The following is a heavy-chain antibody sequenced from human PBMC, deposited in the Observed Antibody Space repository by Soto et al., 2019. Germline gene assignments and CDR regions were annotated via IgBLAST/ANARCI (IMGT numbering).Heavy chain of an antibody. J-gene: IGHJ6*02. CDR2: IGTAGDT. CDR1: GFTFSSYD. Sequence: GGSLRLSCAASGFTFSSYDMHWVRQATGKGLEWVSAIGTAGDTYYPGSVKGRFTISRENAKNSLYLQMNSLRAGDTAVYYCARGYYYDSSGYRYYYGMDVWGPGTTVTVSS. CDR3: ARGYYYDSSGYRYYYGMDV. D-gene: IGHD3-22*01. V-gene: IGHV3-13*01.